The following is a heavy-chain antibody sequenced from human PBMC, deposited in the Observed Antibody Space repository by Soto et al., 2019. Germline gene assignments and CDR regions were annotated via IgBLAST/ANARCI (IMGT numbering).Heavy chain of an antibody. CDR1: GFAFSMHS. J-gene: IGHJ4*02. CDR3: VRVLLFGELLR. V-gene: IGHV3-7*01. Sequence: EVHLVESGGGLVQPGGSLRLFCEASGFAFSMHSMSWVRQAPGKGLEWVAKIKEDGSETFYVDSVKGRFTISRDNAKNSLYLQMNSLRAEDKAVYYCVRVLLFGELLRWGQGTLVTVSS. CDR2: IKEDGSET. D-gene: IGHD3-10*02.